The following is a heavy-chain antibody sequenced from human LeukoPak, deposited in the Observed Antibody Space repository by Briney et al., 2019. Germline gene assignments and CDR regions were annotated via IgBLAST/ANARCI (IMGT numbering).Heavy chain of an antibody. CDR2: INPNSGGT. CDR3: ARAGDSSGYAIDY. Sequence: ASVKVSCKASGYTFTGYYMHWVRQAPGQGLEWMGWINPNSGGTNYAQKFQGRVTMTRDTSISTAYMELSRLRSDDTAVYYCARAGDSSGYAIDYWGQGTLVTVSS. D-gene: IGHD3-22*01. CDR1: GYTFTGYY. J-gene: IGHJ4*02. V-gene: IGHV1-2*02.